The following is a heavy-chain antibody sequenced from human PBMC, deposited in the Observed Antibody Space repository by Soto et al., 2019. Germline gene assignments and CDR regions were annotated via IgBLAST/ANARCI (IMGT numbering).Heavy chain of an antibody. D-gene: IGHD4-17*01. CDR2: ISYDGSNK. CDR1: GFTFSSYA. CDR3: APHDYGGN. Sequence: QVQLVESGGGVVQPGRSLRLSCAASGFTFSSYAMHWVRQAPGKGLEWVAVISYDGSNKYYADSVKGRFTISRNNSKKTLYLQMNSLRAEDTAVYYCAPHDYGGNWGQGTLVTVSS. J-gene: IGHJ4*02. V-gene: IGHV3-30-3*01.